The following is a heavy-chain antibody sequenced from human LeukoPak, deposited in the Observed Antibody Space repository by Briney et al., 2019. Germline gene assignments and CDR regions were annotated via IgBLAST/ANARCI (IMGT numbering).Heavy chain of an antibody. CDR1: GFTFSDYY. J-gene: IGHJ3*02. V-gene: IGHV3-30-3*01. Sequence: GGSLRLSCAASGFTFSDYYMSWIRQAPGKGLEWVAVISYDGSNKYYADSVKGRFTISRDNFKNTLYLQMNSLRAEDTAVYYCARDSCSGGSCYPWWAFDIWGQGTMVTVSS. CDR3: ARDSCSGGSCYPWWAFDI. CDR2: ISYDGSNK. D-gene: IGHD2-15*01.